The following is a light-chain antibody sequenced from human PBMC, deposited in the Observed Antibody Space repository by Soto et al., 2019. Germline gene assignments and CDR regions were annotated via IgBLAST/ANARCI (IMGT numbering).Light chain of an antibody. CDR2: EVN. J-gene: IGLJ2*01. CDR1: ISDVGGYKY. V-gene: IGLV2-8*01. CDR3: SSYAGSDVVV. Sequence: QSALTQPPSASGSPGQSVTMSCTGTISDVGGYKYVSWYQHHPGKAPKLIIYEVNKRPSWVPDRFSGSKSGNTASLTVSGLQAEDEGGYYCSSYAGSDVVVFGGGTKLTVL.